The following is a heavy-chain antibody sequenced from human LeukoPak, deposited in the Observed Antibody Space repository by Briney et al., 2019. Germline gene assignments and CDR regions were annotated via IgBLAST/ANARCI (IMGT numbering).Heavy chain of an antibody. CDR1: GFTFSRYW. V-gene: IGHV3-7*01. D-gene: IGHD2-2*01. J-gene: IGHJ4*02. CDR3: VSCGNTTCIIRFDH. CDR2: IKEDGSEK. Sequence: QPGGSLRLSCAAAGFTFSRYWVNWVRQAPGKGLEWVASIKEDGSEKSYVDSVKGRFTISRDKAKNSLYLQMNSLRAEDTAVYYCVSCGNTTCIIRFDHWGQGTLVTVSS.